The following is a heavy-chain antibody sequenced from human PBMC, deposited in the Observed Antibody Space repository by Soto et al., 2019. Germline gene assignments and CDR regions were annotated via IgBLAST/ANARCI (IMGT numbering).Heavy chain of an antibody. CDR2: TYYRSKWYN. J-gene: IGHJ6*02. D-gene: IGHD2-2*01. Sequence: SQTLSLTCAISGDSVSSNSAAWNWIRQSPSRGLEWLGRTYYRSKWYNDYAVSVKSRITINPDTSKNQFSLQLNSVTPEDTAVYYCAREEEDCSSTSCLYYYYGMDVWGQRTTVTVSS. CDR1: GDSVSSNSAA. V-gene: IGHV6-1*01. CDR3: AREEEDCSSTSCLYYYYGMDV.